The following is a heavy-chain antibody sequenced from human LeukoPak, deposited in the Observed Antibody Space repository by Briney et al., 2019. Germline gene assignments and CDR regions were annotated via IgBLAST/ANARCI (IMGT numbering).Heavy chain of an antibody. Sequence: ASVKVSCKASGYTFTGYYMHWVRQAPGQGLEWMGWINPNSGGTNYAQKFQGRVTMTRDTSISTAYMELSSLRSEDTAVYYCARGPRNVDYYDSSGLWDWGQGTLVTVSS. V-gene: IGHV1-2*02. CDR3: ARGPRNVDYYDSSGLWD. D-gene: IGHD3-22*01. CDR2: INPNSGGT. CDR1: GYTFTGYY. J-gene: IGHJ4*02.